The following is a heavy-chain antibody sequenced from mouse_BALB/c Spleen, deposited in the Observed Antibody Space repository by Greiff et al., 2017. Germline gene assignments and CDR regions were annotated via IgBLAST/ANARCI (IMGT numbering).Heavy chain of an antibody. J-gene: IGHJ3*01. Sequence: VQLQQPGAELVMPGASVKMSCKASGYTFTDYWMHWVKQRPGQGLEWIGAIDTSDSYTSYNQKFKGKATLTVDESSSTAYMQLSSLTSEDSAVYYCARGGTMITPFAYWGQGTLVTVSA. CDR3: ARGGTMITPFAY. D-gene: IGHD2-4*01. CDR2: IDTSDSYT. CDR1: GYTFTDYW. V-gene: IGHV1-69*01.